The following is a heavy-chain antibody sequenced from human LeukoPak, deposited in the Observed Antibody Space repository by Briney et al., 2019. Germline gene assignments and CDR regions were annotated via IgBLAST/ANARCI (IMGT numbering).Heavy chain of an antibody. V-gene: IGHV3-21*01. J-gene: IGHJ3*02. CDR1: GFTISNNY. CDR3: ARVPAGVIGMKDAFDI. Sequence: GGSLRLSCAASGFTISNNYIRWLRQAPGKGLEWLSSISGSSSYIYYADSVKGRFTISRHNAKNSLYPQMNSLRAEDTAVYYCARVPAGVIGMKDAFDIWGQGTMVTVSS. D-gene: IGHD3-16*02. CDR2: ISGSSSYI.